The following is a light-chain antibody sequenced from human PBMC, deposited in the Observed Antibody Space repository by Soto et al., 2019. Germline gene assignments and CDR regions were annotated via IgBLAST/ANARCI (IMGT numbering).Light chain of an antibody. J-gene: IGKJ1*01. CDR2: DAS. V-gene: IGKV1-5*01. CDR3: QQYNSYQGT. CDR1: QSISSW. Sequence: DIQMTQSPSTLSASVGDRVTITCRASQSISSWLAWYQQKPGKAPKLLIYDASSLESGVPLRFSGSGSGTEFTLTISSLQPDDFATYYCQQYNSYQGTFGQGTKVEIK.